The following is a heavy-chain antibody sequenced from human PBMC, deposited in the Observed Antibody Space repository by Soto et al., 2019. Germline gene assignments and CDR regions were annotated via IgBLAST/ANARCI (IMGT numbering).Heavy chain of an antibody. V-gene: IGHV1-18*01. CDR3: ASSYCGGDCYSVYYYYGMDV. CDR1: GYTFTSYG. CDR2: ISAYNGNT. D-gene: IGHD2-21*02. Sequence: QVQLVQSGAEVKKPGASVKVSCKASGYTFTSYGISWVRQAPGQGLEWMGWISAYNGNTNYAQKLQGRVTMTTDTSTSTAYMQLRSLRSDDTAVYYCASSYCGGDCYSVYYYYGMDVWGQGSTVPVSS. J-gene: IGHJ6*02.